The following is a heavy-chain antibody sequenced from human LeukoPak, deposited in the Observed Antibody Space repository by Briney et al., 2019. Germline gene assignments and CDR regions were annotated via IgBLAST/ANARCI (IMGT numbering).Heavy chain of an antibody. CDR1: GFTFSSYW. Sequence: GGSLRLSCAASGFTFSSYWMSWVRQAPGKGLEWVSSISGSGGSTYYADSVKGRFTISRDNSKNTLYLQMNSLRAEDTAVYYCAKDTWAVTPTQADYWGQGTLVTVSS. V-gene: IGHV3-23*01. CDR2: ISGSGGST. CDR3: AKDTWAVTPTQADY. J-gene: IGHJ4*02. D-gene: IGHD4-11*01.